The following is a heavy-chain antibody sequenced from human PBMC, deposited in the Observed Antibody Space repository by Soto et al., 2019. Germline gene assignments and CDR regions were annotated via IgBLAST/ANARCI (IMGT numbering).Heavy chain of an antibody. J-gene: IGHJ1*01. CDR2: IDGVGTGT. CDR1: GFTFTNYW. D-gene: IGHD1-20*01. Sequence: SLRLSCAAFGFTFTNYWVHWVRQVPGKGLVWFSRIDGVGTGTSYSDSVRGRFTISRDNAENTLYLQMNGLRAEDTAVYYCTTVFEHWGPGTLHTVSS. V-gene: IGHV3-74*01. CDR3: TTVFEH.